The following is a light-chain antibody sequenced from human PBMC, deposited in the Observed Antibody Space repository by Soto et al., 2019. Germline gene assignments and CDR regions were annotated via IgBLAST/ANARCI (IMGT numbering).Light chain of an antibody. CDR3: QQYGKLPRT. CDR1: QSVSSSY. Sequence: EIVLTQSPGTLSLSPGERAALSCMAGQSVSSSYLAWYQQKPGQAPRLLIFGASRRATGIPDRFSGSGSGTNFTLTISRLEPEDFAVYYCQQYGKLPRTFGQGTKVDIK. CDR2: GAS. J-gene: IGKJ1*01. V-gene: IGKV3-20*01.